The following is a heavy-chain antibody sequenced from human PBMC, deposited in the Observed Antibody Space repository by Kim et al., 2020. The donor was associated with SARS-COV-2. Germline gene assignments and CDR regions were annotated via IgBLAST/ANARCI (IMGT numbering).Heavy chain of an antibody. CDR2: IYYSGST. CDR3: ARTIYGSGRGFDY. V-gene: IGHV4-31*03. Sequence: SETLSLTCTVSGGSISSGGYYWSWIRQHPGKGLEWIGYIYYSGSTYYNPSLKSRVTISVDTSKNQFSLKLSSVTAADTAVYYCARTIYGSGRGFDYWGQGTLVTVSS. D-gene: IGHD3-10*01. CDR1: GGSISSGGYY. J-gene: IGHJ4*02.